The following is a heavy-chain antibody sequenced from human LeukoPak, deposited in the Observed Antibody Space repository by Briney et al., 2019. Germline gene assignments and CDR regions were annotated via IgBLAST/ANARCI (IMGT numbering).Heavy chain of an antibody. J-gene: IGHJ6*03. CDR2: ISSSGSTI. Sequence: PGGSLRLSCAASGFTFSDYYMSWIRQAPGKGLEWVSYISSSGSTIYYADSVKGRFTISRDNAKNSLYLQMNSLRAEDTAVYYCARVDTAMVAYYYYYMDVWGKGTTVTISS. CDR3: ARVDTAMVAYYYYYMDV. D-gene: IGHD5-18*01. V-gene: IGHV3-11*04. CDR1: GFTFSDYY.